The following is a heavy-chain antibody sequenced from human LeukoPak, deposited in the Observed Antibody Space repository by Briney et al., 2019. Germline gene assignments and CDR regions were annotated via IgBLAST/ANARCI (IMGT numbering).Heavy chain of an antibody. CDR1: GYTFTSYG. Sequence: GASVKVSCKASGYTFTSYGISWVRQAPGQGLEWMGWISAYNGNTNYAQKLQGRVTTTTDTSTSTAYMELRSLRSDDTAVYYCARSATIFGVVPAYMDVWGKGTTVTVSS. V-gene: IGHV1-18*01. J-gene: IGHJ6*03. D-gene: IGHD3-3*01. CDR3: ARSATIFGVVPAYMDV. CDR2: ISAYNGNT.